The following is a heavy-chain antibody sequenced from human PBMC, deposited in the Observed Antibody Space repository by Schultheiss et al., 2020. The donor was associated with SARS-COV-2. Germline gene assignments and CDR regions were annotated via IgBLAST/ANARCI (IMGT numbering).Heavy chain of an antibody. D-gene: IGHD2-21*02. CDR1: GFTFSSYA. CDR2: VSGSGASI. V-gene: IGHV3-23*01. CDR3: ARGGDDYPYYHYMDV. Sequence: GGSLRLSCAASGFTFSSYAMSWVRQAPGKGLEWVSVVSGSGASIYFEDSVRGRFTISRDNSRDTLYLQMNSLRAEDTAVYYCARGGDDYPYYHYMDVWGKGTTVTVSS. J-gene: IGHJ6*03.